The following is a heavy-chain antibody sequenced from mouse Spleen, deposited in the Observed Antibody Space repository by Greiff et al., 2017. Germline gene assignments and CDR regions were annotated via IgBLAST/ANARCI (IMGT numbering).Heavy chain of an antibody. CDR1: GYTFTSYW. Sequence: VQLQQPGAELVMPGASVKLSCKASGYTFTSYWMHWVKQRPGQGLEWIGEIDPSDSYTNYNQKFKGKATLTVDKSSSTAYMQLSSLTSEDSAVYYCARRDRAYAMDYWGQGTSVTVSS. D-gene: IGHD3-3*01. J-gene: IGHJ4*01. V-gene: IGHV1-69*01. CDR2: IDPSDSYT. CDR3: ARRDRAYAMDY.